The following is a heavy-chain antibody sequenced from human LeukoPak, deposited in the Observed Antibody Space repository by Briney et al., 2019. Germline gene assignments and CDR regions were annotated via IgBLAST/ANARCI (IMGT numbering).Heavy chain of an antibody. CDR2: INPSGGST. D-gene: IGHD2-15*01. CDR1: GYTFTSYY. Sequence: GASVKVSCKASGYTFTSYYMHWVRQAPGQGLEWMGIINPSGGSTSYAQKFQGRVTITADESTSTAYMELSSLRSEDTAVYYCARDGCSGGSCPFDYWGQGTLVTVSS. J-gene: IGHJ4*02. CDR3: ARDGCSGGSCPFDY. V-gene: IGHV1-46*01.